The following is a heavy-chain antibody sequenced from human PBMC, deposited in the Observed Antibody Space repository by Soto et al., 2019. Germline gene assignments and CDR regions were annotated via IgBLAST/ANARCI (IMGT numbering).Heavy chain of an antibody. D-gene: IGHD2-21*02. CDR2: ISYDGSNK. V-gene: IGHV3-30*18. CDR1: GFTFSSYG. J-gene: IGHJ6*02. CDR3: AKDFVAGVVTALYRYYYYGMDV. Sequence: GGSMRLSCAASGFTFSSYGMHWVRQAPGKGLEWVAVISYDGSNKYYADSVKGRFTISRDNSKNTLYLQMNSLRAEDTAVYYCAKDFVAGVVTALYRYYYYGMDVWGQGTTVTVSS.